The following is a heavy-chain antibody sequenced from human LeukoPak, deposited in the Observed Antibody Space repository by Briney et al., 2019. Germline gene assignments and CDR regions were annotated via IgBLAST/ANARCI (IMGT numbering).Heavy chain of an antibody. D-gene: IGHD3-3*01. V-gene: IGHV4-38-2*02. CDR2: FYHGGST. J-gene: IGHJ4*02. CDR1: GYSISTGYY. CDR3: ARGHMFLDY. Sequence: PSETLSLTGTVSGYSISTGYYWDWIRQPPGKGLEWIGTFYHGGSTYYDPSLKSRVTISVDSSKNQFSLNLTSVTAADTALYYCARGHMFLDYWGQGTLVIVSS.